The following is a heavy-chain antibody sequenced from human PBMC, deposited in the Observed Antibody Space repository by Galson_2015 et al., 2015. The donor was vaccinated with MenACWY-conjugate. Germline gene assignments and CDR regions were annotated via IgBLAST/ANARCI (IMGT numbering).Heavy chain of an antibody. Sequence: TFSGFSLSTYEMCIYWVRQPPGTALEWPARNDWPANKYCTTSLKTRLTISKDTSTNQVVLTMTNVDPVDTATYYCVRMNIVFDATDDFDIWGQGTMVTVSS. CDR2: NDWPANK. CDR1: GFSLSTYEMC. CDR3: VRMNIVFDATDDFDI. J-gene: IGHJ3*02. V-gene: IGHV2-70*18. D-gene: IGHD2-15*01.